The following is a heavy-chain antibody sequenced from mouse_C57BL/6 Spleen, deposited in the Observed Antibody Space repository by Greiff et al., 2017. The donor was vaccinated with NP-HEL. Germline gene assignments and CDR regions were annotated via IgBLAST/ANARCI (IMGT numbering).Heavy chain of an antibody. CDR3: ARLPTAY. J-gene: IGHJ3*01. V-gene: IGHV5-17*01. CDR2: ISSGSSTI. Sequence: EVKVVESGGGLVKPGGSLKLSCAASGFTFSDYGMHWVRQAPEKGLEWVAYISSGSSTIYYADTVKGRFTISRDNAKNTLFLQMTSLRSEDTAMYYCARLPTAYWGQGTLVTVSA. CDR1: GFTFSDYG.